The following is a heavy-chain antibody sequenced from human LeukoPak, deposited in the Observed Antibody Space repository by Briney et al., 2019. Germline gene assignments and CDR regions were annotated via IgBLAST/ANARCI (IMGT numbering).Heavy chain of an antibody. J-gene: IGHJ4*02. CDR2: IYYSGST. D-gene: IGHD4-11*01. V-gene: IGHV4-39*07. CDR1: GGSISSSSYY. CDR3: ATQHSLTTGGDY. Sequence: SETLSLTCTVSGGSISSSSYYWGWIRQPPGKGLEWIGSIYYSGSTYYNPSPKSRVTISVDTSKNQFSLKLSSVTAADTAVYYCATQHSLTTGGDYWGQGTLVTVSS.